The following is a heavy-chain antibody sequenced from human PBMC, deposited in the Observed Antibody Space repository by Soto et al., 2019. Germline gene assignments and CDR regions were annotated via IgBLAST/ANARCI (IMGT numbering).Heavy chain of an antibody. D-gene: IGHD3-10*01. Sequence: ASVKVSCKASDYTFTSYGINWVRQAPGQGLEWMGWISAYNGNTNYAQHLQGRITMTTDTSTTTAYLELRSLRSDDTAVYYCGGCASTVRRVKRSFEYWGQGTPVTVSS. J-gene: IGHJ4*02. CDR3: GGCASTVRRVKRSFEY. V-gene: IGHV1-18*01. CDR2: ISAYNGNT. CDR1: DYTFTSYG.